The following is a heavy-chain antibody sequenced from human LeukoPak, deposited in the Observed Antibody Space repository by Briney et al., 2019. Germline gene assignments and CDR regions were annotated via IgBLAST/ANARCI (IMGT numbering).Heavy chain of an antibody. CDR2: IDKKDKGYATAT. CDR3: TRDSGTYNWFYA. D-gene: IGHD1-26*01. J-gene: IGHJ5*02. Sequence: GGSLRLSCATSGFTFSGSAIHWVRQSSGKGLEWVGQIDKKDKGYATATAYAASVKGRFTISRDDSINTAYLQMKSLKTEDTALYYCTRDSGTYNWFYAWGQGTLVTVSS. V-gene: IGHV3-73*01. CDR1: GFTFSGSA.